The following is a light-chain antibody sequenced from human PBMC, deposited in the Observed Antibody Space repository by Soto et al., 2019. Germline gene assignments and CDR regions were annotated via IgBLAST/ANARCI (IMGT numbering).Light chain of an antibody. CDR2: GAS. J-gene: IGKJ1*01. CDR3: QQYGSSPKT. CDR1: QSVSSSY. Sequence: EIVLTQSPVTLSSSPGERATLSFRASQSVSSSYLAWYQQKPGQAPRLLIYGASSRATGIPDRFSGSGSGTDFTLTISRLEPEDFAVYYCQQYGSSPKTFGQGTKVDIK. V-gene: IGKV3-20*01.